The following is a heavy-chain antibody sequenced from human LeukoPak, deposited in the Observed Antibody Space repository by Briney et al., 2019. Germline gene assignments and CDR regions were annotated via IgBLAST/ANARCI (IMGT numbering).Heavy chain of an antibody. CDR3: ASSTMVRGVTY. V-gene: IGHV4-39*01. Sequence: SETLSLTSTVSGGSTSSSSYYWGWIRQPPGKGLEWIGSIYYSGSTYYNPSLKSRVTISVDTSKNQFSLKLSSVTAADTAVYYCASSTMVRGVTYWGQGTLVTVSS. J-gene: IGHJ4*02. CDR2: IYYSGST. CDR1: GGSTSSSSYY. D-gene: IGHD3-10*01.